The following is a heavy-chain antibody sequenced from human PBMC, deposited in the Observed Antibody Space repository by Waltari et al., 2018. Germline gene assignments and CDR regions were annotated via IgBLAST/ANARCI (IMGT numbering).Heavy chain of an antibody. CDR3: ARIFGNWNYEFASHYFDY. CDR2: IKQDGSEK. Sequence: EVQLVESGGGLVQPGGSLRLSCAASGFTFSSYWMSWVRQAPGKGLEWVANIKQDGSEKYYGDSVKGRFTISRDNAKNSLYLQMNSLRAEDTAVYYCARIFGNWNYEFASHYFDYWGQGTLVTVSS. V-gene: IGHV3-7*03. CDR1: GFTFSSYW. D-gene: IGHD1-7*01. J-gene: IGHJ4*02.